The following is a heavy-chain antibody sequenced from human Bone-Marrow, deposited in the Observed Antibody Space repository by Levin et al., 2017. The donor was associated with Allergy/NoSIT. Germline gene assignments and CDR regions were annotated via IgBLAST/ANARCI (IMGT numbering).Heavy chain of an antibody. CDR3: TRDCSRGYESCH. V-gene: IGHV3-48*01. J-gene: IGHJ4*02. CDR2: ISSAASVI. CDR1: GFMFSTSH. D-gene: IGHD5-12*01. Sequence: GESLKISCAASGFMFSTSHMNWVRQAPGKGLELVSYISSAASVIYYADSVKGRFTISRDNAKNSLYLQMNSLRAEDTAIYYCTRDCSRGYESCHWGQGSLVTVSS.